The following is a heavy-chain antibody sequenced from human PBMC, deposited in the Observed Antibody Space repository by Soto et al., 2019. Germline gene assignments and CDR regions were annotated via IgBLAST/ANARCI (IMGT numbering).Heavy chain of an antibody. D-gene: IGHD3-10*02. CDR1: GYTFTSYY. CDR3: ARDPAITMYAFDI. V-gene: IGHV1-46*01. CDR2: INPSGGST. J-gene: IGHJ3*02. Sequence: ASVKVSCKASGYTFTSYYMHWVRQSPGQGLEWMGIINPSGGSTSYAQKFQGRVTMTRDTSTSTVYMELSSLRSEDTAVYYCARDPAITMYAFDIWGQGTMVTVSS.